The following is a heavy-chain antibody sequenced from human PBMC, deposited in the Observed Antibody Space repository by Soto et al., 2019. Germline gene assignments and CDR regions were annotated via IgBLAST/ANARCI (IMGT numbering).Heavy chain of an antibody. V-gene: IGHV1-24*01. CDR2: FDPEDGET. J-gene: IGHJ6*02. CDR3: ATDRVAVADPYYYYGMDA. D-gene: IGHD6-19*01. Sequence: ASVKVSCKVSGYTLTELSMHWVRQAPGKGLEWMGGFDPEDGETIYAQKFQGRVTMTEDTSTDTAYMELSSLRSEDTAVYYCATDRVAVADPYYYYGMDAWGQGTTVTVS. CDR1: GYTLTELS.